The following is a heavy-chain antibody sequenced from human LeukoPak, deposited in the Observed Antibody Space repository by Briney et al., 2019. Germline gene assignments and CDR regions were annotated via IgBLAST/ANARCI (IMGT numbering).Heavy chain of an antibody. V-gene: IGHV4-4*07. J-gene: IGHJ4*02. Sequence: PSETLSLTCTVSGGSISSYYWSWIRQPAGKGLEWIGRIYTSGSTNYNPSLKSRVTMSVDTSKNQFSLKLSSVTAADTAVYYCARNYYDSSGYKYAFDYWGQGTRVTVSS. D-gene: IGHD3-22*01. CDR3: ARNYYDSSGYKYAFDY. CDR2: IYTSGST. CDR1: GGSISSYY.